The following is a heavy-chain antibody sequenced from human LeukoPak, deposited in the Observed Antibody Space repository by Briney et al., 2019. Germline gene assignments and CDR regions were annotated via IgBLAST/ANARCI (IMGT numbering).Heavy chain of an antibody. CDR2: INTNTGNP. V-gene: IGHV7-4-1*02. Sequence: ASVKVSCKASGYAFTSYAMNWVRQAPGQGLERMGWINTNTGNPTYAQGFTGRFVFSLDTSVSTAYLQISSLKAEDTAVYYCAREGVAVAALYYFDYWGQGTLVTVSS. J-gene: IGHJ4*02. D-gene: IGHD6-19*01. CDR3: AREGVAVAALYYFDY. CDR1: GYAFTSYA.